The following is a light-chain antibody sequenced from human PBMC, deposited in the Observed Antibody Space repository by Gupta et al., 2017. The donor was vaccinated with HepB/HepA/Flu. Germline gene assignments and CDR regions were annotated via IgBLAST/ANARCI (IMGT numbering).Light chain of an antibody. J-gene: IGKJ5*01. CDR2: SAS. CDR1: QGISHW. CDR3: QQANSFPIT. Sequence: IHMTQSPSSVSASVGDRVTITCRASQGISHWLAWYQQKPGKAPTLLIHSASTLQSGVPSRFSGSGSGTDFTLTISSLQPEDFATYYCQQANSFPITFGQGTRLEIK. V-gene: IGKV1-12*01.